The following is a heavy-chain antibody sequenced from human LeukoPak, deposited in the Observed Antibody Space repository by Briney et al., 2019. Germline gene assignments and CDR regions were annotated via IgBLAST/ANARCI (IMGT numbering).Heavy chain of an antibody. CDR2: ISYDGSNK. J-gene: IGHJ4*02. V-gene: IGHV3-30*18. CDR3: AKGLAAAGQRGYFDC. D-gene: IGHD6-13*01. Sequence: GGSLRLSFAASGFTFSSYGMHWVRQAPGKGLEWVAVISYDGSNKYYADSVKGRFTISRDNSKNTLYLQMNSLRGEDTAVYYCAKGLAAAGQRGYFDCWGQGTLVTVSS. CDR1: GFTFSSYG.